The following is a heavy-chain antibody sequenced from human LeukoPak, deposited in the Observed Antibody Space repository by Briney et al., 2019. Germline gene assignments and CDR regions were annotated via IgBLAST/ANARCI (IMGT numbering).Heavy chain of an antibody. V-gene: IGHV4-39*01. Sequence: PSETLSLTCTVSSGSISSSSYYWGWIRQPPGKGLEWIGSIYYTGSTYYNPSLKSRLTISVDTSKNQFSLKLSSVTAAVTAVYYCARHHPVTMWPPAEYFHHWGQGTLVTVSS. D-gene: IGHD4-17*01. J-gene: IGHJ1*01. CDR1: SGSISSSSYY. CDR3: ARHHPVTMWPPAEYFHH. CDR2: IYYTGST.